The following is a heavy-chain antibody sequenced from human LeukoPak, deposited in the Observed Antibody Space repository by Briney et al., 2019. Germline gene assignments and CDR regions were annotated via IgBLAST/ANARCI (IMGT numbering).Heavy chain of an antibody. J-gene: IGHJ4*02. Sequence: VKPGGSLRLSCAASGFTFSNYSMSWVRQAPGKGLEWVSSITTSSTYISYPDSVKGRFTISRDNAKNPLYLQMNSLRAEDTAVYYCARGKYSSGWFDYWGQGTLVTVSS. D-gene: IGHD6-19*01. V-gene: IGHV3-21*01. CDR1: GFTFSNYS. CDR2: ITTSSTYI. CDR3: ARGKYSSGWFDY.